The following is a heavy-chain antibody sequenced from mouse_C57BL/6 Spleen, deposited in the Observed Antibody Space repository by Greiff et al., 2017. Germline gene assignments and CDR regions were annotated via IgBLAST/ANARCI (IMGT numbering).Heavy chain of an antibody. CDR1: GFTFSSYA. CDR3: AREDSNCPEVFAY. CDR2: ISDGGSYT. V-gene: IGHV5-4*01. D-gene: IGHD2-5*01. J-gene: IGHJ3*01. Sequence: EVQLVESGGGLVKPGGSLKLSCAASGFTFSSYAMSWVRQTPEKRLEWVATISDGGSYTYYPDNVKGRFTISRDNAKNNLYLQMSHLKSEDTAMYYCAREDSNCPEVFAYWGQGTLVTVSA.